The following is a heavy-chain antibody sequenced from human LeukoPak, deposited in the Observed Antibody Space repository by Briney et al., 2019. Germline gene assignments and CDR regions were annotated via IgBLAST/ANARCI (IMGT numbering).Heavy chain of an antibody. Sequence: PSETLSLTCTVSGGSISSSSYYWGWIRQPPGKGLEWIGSIYYSGSTYYNPSLKSRVTISVDTSKNQFSLKLSSVTAADTAVYYCARHKDSMVRGGVADYFDYWGQGTLVIVSS. D-gene: IGHD3-10*01. V-gene: IGHV4-39*01. J-gene: IGHJ4*02. CDR3: ARHKDSMVRGGVADYFDY. CDR1: GGSISSSSYY. CDR2: IYYSGST.